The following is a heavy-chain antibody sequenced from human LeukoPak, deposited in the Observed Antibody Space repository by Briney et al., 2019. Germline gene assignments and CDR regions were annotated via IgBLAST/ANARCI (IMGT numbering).Heavy chain of an antibody. V-gene: IGHV4-59*01. CDR1: GGSISSYY. Sequence: PSETLSLTCTVSGGSISSYYWSWIRQPPGKGLEWIGYIYYSGSTNYNPSLKSRVTISVDTSKNQFSLKLSSVTAADTAVYYCARTQSGYDSPFDYWGQGTLVTVSS. D-gene: IGHD5-12*01. CDR3: ARTQSGYDSPFDY. J-gene: IGHJ4*02. CDR2: IYYSGST.